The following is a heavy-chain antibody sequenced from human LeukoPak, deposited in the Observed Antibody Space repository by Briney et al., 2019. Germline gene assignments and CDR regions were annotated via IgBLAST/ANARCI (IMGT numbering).Heavy chain of an antibody. D-gene: IGHD2-15*01. J-gene: IGHJ4*02. Sequence: PSETLSLTCTVSGGSISSSSYYWGWIRQPPGKGPEWIGSIFHSGDVYYNPSLKSRVTLSVDPSKNRFSLKVTSVTASDTAIYYCARVAASTSIDSWGQGTLVTVSS. CDR2: IFHSGDV. CDR1: GGSISSSSYY. CDR3: ARVAASTSIDS. V-gene: IGHV4-39*07.